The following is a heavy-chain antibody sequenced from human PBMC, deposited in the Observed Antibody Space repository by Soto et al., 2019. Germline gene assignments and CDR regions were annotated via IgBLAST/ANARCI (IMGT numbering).Heavy chain of an antibody. CDR1: GYTFTSYG. CDR3: ARVLGYCSGGSCHPRSDP. V-gene: IGHV1-18*01. CDR2: ISAYNGNT. Sequence: QVPLVQSGAEVKKPGASVKVSCKASGYTFTSYGISWVRQAPGQGLEWMGWISAYNGNTNYAQKLQGRVTMTTDTSTSTAYMELRSLRSDDTAVYYCARVLGYCSGGSCHPRSDPWGQGTLVTVSS. J-gene: IGHJ5*02. D-gene: IGHD2-15*01.